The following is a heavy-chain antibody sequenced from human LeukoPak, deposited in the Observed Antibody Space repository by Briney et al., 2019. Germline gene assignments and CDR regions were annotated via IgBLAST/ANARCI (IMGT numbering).Heavy chain of an antibody. CDR2: IYYSGST. D-gene: IGHD6-25*01. V-gene: IGHV4-39*07. Sequence: SETLSLTCTVSGGSISSSSYYWGWIRQPPGKGLEWIGSIYYSGSTYYNPSLKSRVTISVDTSKNQFSLKLSSVTAADTAVYYCARQRNAFDIWGQGTMVTVSS. CDR3: ARQRNAFDI. CDR1: GGSISSSSYY. J-gene: IGHJ3*02.